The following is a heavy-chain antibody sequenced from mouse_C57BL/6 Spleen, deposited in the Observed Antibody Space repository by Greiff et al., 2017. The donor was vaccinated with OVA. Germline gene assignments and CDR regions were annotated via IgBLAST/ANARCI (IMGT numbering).Heavy chain of an antibody. CDR3: TREGDGYYVGAMDY. V-gene: IGHV1-15*01. Sequence: QVQLQQSGAELVRPGASVTLSCKASGYTFTDYEMHWVKQTPVHGLEWIGAIDPETGGTAYNQKFKGKAILTADKSSSTAYMELRSLTSEDSAVYYCTREGDGYYVGAMDYWGQGTSVTVSS. CDR1: GYTFTDYE. D-gene: IGHD2-3*01. CDR2: IDPETGGT. J-gene: IGHJ4*01.